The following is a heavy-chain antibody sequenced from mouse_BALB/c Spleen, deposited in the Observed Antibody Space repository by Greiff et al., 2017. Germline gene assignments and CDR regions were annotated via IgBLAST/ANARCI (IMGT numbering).Heavy chain of an antibody. D-gene: IGHD2-1*01. J-gene: IGHJ2*01. CDR2: ISSGGSYT. V-gene: IGHV5-6*02. CDR1: GFTFSSYG. Sequence: EVKVVESGGDLVKPGGSLKLSCAASGFTFSSYGMSWVRQTPDKRLEWVATISSGGSYTYYPDSVKGRFTISRDNAKNTLYLQMSSLKSEDTAMYYCARRDGKGGELDYWGQGTTLTVSS. CDR3: ARRDGKGGELDY.